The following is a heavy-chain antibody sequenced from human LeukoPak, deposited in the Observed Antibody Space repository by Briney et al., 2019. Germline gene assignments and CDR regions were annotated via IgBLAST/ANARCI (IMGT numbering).Heavy chain of an antibody. CDR1: GFTFSSYW. CDR2: IKQDGSEK. D-gene: IGHD3-3*01. V-gene: IGHV3-7*01. J-gene: IGHJ6*03. Sequence: GGSLRLSCAASGFTFSSYWMSWVRQAPGKGREWVANIKQDGSEKYYVDSVKGRFTISRDNAKNSLYLQMNSLRAEDTAVYYCARAHGNYDFWSGYLYYMGVWGKGTTVTVSS. CDR3: ARAHGNYDFWSGYLYYMGV.